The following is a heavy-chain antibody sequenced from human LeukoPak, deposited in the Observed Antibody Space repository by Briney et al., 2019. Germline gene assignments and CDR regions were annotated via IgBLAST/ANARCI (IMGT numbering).Heavy chain of an antibody. CDR3: ARDPNGNLHFDY. D-gene: IGHD2-8*01. V-gene: IGHV3-53*01. J-gene: IGHJ4*02. CDR1: GLIVSNSY. CDR2: IYYNGNT. Sequence: GGSLRLSSAASGLIVSNSYMNWVRQAPGKGLEWVSVIYYNGNTFYADSVIGRFTISRDNSKNTLYLQMNSLRAEDTAVYYCARDPNGNLHFDYWGQGTLVTVSS.